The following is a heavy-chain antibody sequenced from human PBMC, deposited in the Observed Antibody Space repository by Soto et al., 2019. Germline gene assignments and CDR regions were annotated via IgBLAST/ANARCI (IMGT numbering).Heavy chain of an antibody. V-gene: IGHV1-69*13. CDR2: IIPIFGTA. CDR1: GGTFSSYA. CDR3: ARRVATSGYSSGWPFDY. J-gene: IGHJ4*02. Sequence: SVKVSCKASGGTFSSYAISWVRQAPGQGLEWMGGIIPIFGTANYAQKFQGRVTITADESTSTAYMELSSLRSEDTAVYYCARRVATSGYSSGWPFDYWGQGTLVTVSS. D-gene: IGHD6-19*01.